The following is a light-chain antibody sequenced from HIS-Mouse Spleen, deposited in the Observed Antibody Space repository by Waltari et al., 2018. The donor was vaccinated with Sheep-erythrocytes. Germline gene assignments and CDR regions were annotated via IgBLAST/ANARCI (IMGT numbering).Light chain of an antibody. V-gene: IGKV3-11*01. Sequence: LTQSPSSLSLSPGERATLSCRASQSVSSYLACYQQKPGQAPRLLIYDASNRATGIPARFSGSGSWTDFTLTISSLEPEDFAVYYCQQRSNWYTFGQGTKLEIK. CDR3: QQRSNWYT. CDR2: DAS. J-gene: IGKJ2*01. CDR1: QSVSSY.